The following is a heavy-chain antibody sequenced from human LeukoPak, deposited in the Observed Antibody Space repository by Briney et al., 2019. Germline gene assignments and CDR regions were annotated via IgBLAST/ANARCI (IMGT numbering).Heavy chain of an antibody. CDR1: GFTFSSYA. J-gene: IGHJ4*02. V-gene: IGHV3-23*01. D-gene: IGHD3-10*01. CDR2: ISGSGGST. CDR3: ARLFSYGSGSTIPPR. Sequence: PGGSLRLSCAASGFTFSSYAMSWVRQAPGKGLEWVSAISGSGGSTYYADSVKGRFTISRDNSKNTLFPQMNSLRAEDTALYYCARLFSYGSGSTIPPRWGQGTLVTVSS.